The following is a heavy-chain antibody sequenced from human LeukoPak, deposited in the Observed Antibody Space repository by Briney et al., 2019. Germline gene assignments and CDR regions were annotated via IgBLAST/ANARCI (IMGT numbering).Heavy chain of an antibody. J-gene: IGHJ5*02. D-gene: IGHD3-10*01. CDR1: GDSISSSSYY. CDR2: IYYSGST. CDR3: ARDQSGWFDP. V-gene: IGHV4-39*07. Sequence: PSETLSLTCTVSGDSISSSSYYWGWIRQPPGKGLEWIGSIYYSGSTCYNPSLKSRVTISVDTSKNQFSLKLSSVTAADTAVYYCARDQSGWFDPWGQGTLVTVSS.